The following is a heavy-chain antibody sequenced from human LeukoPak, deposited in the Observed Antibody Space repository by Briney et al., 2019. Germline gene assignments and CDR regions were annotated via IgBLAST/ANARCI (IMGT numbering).Heavy chain of an antibody. CDR1: GGSISSYY. CDR2: IYYSGST. CDR3: ARSYSSSSYFDY. V-gene: IGHV4-59*01. D-gene: IGHD6-13*01. J-gene: IGHJ4*02. Sequence: SETLSLTCTVSGGSISSYYWSWIRQPPGKGLEWIGYIYYSGSTNYNPSLKSRVTISVDTSKNQFSLKLSSVIAADTAVYYCARSYSSSSYFDYWGQGTLVTVSS.